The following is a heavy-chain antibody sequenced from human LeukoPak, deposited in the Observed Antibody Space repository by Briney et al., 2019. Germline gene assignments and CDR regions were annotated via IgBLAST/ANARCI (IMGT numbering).Heavy chain of an antibody. CDR3: ARVRNYYDSSGPKRGAFNI. V-gene: IGHV3-20*04. Sequence: GGSLRLSCAASGFTFDDYGMSWVRQAPGKGLEWVSGINWNGGSTGYADSVKGRFTISRDNAKNSLYLQMNSLRAEYTALYYCARVRNYYDSSGPKRGAFNIWGQGTMVTVSS. D-gene: IGHD3-22*01. CDR1: GFTFDDYG. J-gene: IGHJ3*02. CDR2: INWNGGST.